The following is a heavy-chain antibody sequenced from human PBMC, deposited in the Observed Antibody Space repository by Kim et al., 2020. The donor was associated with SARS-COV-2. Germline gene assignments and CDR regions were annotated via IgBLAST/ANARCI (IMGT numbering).Heavy chain of an antibody. CDR3: ARIGYCSSTSCSQAFDY. V-gene: IGHV3-23*01. D-gene: IGHD2-2*01. Sequence: KGRFTISRDNPKNTLYLQMNSLRAEDTAVYYCARIGYCSSTSCSQAFDYWGQGTLVTVSS. J-gene: IGHJ4*02.